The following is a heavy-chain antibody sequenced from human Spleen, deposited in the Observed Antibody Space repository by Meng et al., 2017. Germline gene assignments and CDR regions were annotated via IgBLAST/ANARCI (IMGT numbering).Heavy chain of an antibody. CDR1: GFSFDDYA. CDR2: ISWNSARI. J-gene: IGHJ4*02. Sequence: SLKISCAASGFSFDDYAMHWVRQAPGKGLEWVSGISWNSARIGYADSVKGRFTISKDNAENSLLLEMTSLRPEDTAFYYCAKAPTATTYSGFDFWGQGTLVTVSS. V-gene: IGHV3-9*01. D-gene: IGHD4-17*01. CDR3: AKAPTATTYSGFDF.